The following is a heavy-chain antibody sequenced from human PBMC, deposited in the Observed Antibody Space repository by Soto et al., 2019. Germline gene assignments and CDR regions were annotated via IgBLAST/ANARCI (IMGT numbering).Heavy chain of an antibody. Sequence: GGSLRLSCAASGFTFSSYAMSWVRQAPGKGLEWVSAISGSGGSTYYADSVKGRFTISRDNSKNTLYLQMNSLRAEDTAVYYCAKEVDTAMDKYGGYYFDYWGQGTLVTVSS. CDR2: ISGSGGST. CDR3: AKEVDTAMDKYGGYYFDY. J-gene: IGHJ4*02. V-gene: IGHV3-23*01. CDR1: GFTFSSYA. D-gene: IGHD5-18*01.